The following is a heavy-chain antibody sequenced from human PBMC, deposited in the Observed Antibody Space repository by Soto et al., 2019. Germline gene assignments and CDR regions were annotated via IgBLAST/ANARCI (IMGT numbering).Heavy chain of an antibody. D-gene: IGHD3-3*01. J-gene: IGHJ5*02. CDR1: GGSITSYY. CDR3: ARGTIALRFLEWVNWFDP. Sequence: PSDTLSLTCTVSGGSITSYYWSWIRQPPGKGLEWIGYIYYSGSTNYNPSLKSRVTISVDTSKNQFSLKLSSVTAADTAVYYCARGTIALRFLEWVNWFDPWGQGTLVTVS. CDR2: IYYSGST. V-gene: IGHV4-59*07.